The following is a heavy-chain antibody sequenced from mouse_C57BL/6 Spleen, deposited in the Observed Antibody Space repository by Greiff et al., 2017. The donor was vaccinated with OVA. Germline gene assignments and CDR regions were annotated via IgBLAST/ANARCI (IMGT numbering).Heavy chain of an antibody. CDR1: GYTFTEYT. J-gene: IGHJ2*01. Sequence: QVQLKESGAELVKPGASVKLSCKASGYTFTEYTIHWVKQRSGQGLECIGWFYPGSGRIKYNEKFKDKATLTADKSSSTVSMDLSRFTSEASAVYFCARHERGCYFDYWGQGTTLTVSS. V-gene: IGHV1-62-2*01. CDR3: ARHERGCYFDY. CDR2: FYPGSGRI.